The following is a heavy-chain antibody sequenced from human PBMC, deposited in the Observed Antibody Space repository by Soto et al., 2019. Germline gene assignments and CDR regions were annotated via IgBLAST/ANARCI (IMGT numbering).Heavy chain of an antibody. CDR1: GGTVSRYY. D-gene: IGHD5-18*01. Sequence: SEALSRTGAGRGGTVSRYYWTSIRQHPGKGLEWIGEINYSGSTNYNPSLKSRVTISVDTSKNQFSLKLSSVTAADTAVYYCARVIQLWTFASCFGYWGQGTLVTASS. V-gene: IGHV4-34*01. CDR2: INYSGST. J-gene: IGHJ4*02. CDR3: ARVIQLWTFASCFGY.